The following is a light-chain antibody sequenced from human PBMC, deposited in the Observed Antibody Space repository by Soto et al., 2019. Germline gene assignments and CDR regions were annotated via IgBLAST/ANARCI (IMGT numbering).Light chain of an antibody. CDR3: QQYGXSPFT. J-gene: IGKJ3*01. CDR2: GAS. Sequence: IVLKQSLGTLSLYKGERATLSCRASQSVSSSYLAWYQQKPGQAPRLPIYGASSRATGIPDRCSGSVSGTDFTLTISRLEPEDCAVYYCQQYGXSPFTFXPGTKVDIK. V-gene: IGKV3-20*01. CDR1: QSVSSSY.